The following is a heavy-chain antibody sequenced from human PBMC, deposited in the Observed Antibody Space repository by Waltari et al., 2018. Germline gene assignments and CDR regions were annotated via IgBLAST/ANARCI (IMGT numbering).Heavy chain of an antibody. CDR2: IYYSGST. Sequence: QLQLQESGPGLVKPSETLSLTCTVSGGSISSSSYYWGWIRQPPGKGLEWIGSIYYSGSTYYNPSLKSRVTISVDTSKNQFSLKLSSVTAADTAVYYCARDPVTMFGVVSYWGQGTLVTVSS. CDR3: ARDPVTMFGVVSY. V-gene: IGHV4-39*07. J-gene: IGHJ4*02. CDR1: GGSISSSSYY. D-gene: IGHD3-3*01.